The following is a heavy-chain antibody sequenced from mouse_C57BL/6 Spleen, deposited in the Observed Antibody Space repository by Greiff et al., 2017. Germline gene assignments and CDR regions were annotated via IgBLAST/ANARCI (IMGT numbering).Heavy chain of an antibody. Sequence: VQLQQPGAELVKPGASVKLSCKASGYTFTSYWMHWVKQRPGQGLEWIGMIHPNSGSTNYNEKFKSKATLTVDKSSSSAYMQLSRLTSEDSAVYYGARAGAYYSNYPYYFGEWGQGTTLTVAT. V-gene: IGHV1-64*01. CDR1: GYTFTSYW. J-gene: IGHJ2*01. D-gene: IGHD2-5*01. CDR2: IHPNSGST. CDR3: ARAGAYYSNYPYYFGE.